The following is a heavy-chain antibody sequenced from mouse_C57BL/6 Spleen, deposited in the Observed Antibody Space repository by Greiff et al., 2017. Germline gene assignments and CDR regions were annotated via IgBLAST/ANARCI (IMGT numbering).Heavy chain of an antibody. J-gene: IGHJ2*01. CDR3: AKSGGTGPVYFDY. Sequence: QVQLQQSGAELVKPGASVKISCKASGYAFSSYWMNWVKQRPGKGLEWIGQIYPGDGDTNYNGKFKGKATLTADKSSSKAYMQISSLTSEDSAVYICAKSGGTGPVYFDYWGQGTTLTVSS. CDR2: IYPGDGDT. V-gene: IGHV1-80*01. CDR1: GYAFSSYW. D-gene: IGHD4-1*01.